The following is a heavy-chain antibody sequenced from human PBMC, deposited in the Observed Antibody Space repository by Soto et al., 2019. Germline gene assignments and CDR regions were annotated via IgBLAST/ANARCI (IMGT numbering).Heavy chain of an antibody. CDR1: GGSISSGGYY. J-gene: IGHJ3*02. Sequence: QVQLQESGPGLVKPSQTLSLTCTVSGGSISSGGYYWSWIRQHPGKGLEWIGYIYYSGSTYYNPSLKRRVTISVDTSKNQFSLKLSSVTAADTAVYYCARDGRGLSTFDIWGQGTMVTVSS. CDR2: IYYSGST. V-gene: IGHV4-31*03. CDR3: ARDGRGLSTFDI. D-gene: IGHD1-26*01.